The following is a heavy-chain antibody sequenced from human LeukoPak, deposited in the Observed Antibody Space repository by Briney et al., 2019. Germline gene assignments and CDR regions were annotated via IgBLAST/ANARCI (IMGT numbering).Heavy chain of an antibody. CDR2: IYYSGST. Sequence: PSETLSLTCTVSGDSISSSSYYWGWIRQPPGKGLEWIGSIYYSGSTNYNPSLKSRVTISVDKSKNQFSLKLSSVIAADTAVYYCAILTDHNWNDRSDYWGQGTLVTVSS. V-gene: IGHV4-39*07. CDR1: GDSISSSSYY. CDR3: AILTDHNWNDRSDY. J-gene: IGHJ4*02. D-gene: IGHD1-1*01.